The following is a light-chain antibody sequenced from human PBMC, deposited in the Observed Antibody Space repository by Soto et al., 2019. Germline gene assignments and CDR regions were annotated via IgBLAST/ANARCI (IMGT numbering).Light chain of an antibody. CDR2: KTS. CDR3: VEAALLPHA. V-gene: IGKV2-24*01. J-gene: IGKJ1*01. CDR1: QSLAFRDGNIY. Sequence: DIVLTQTPLSLVVTLGQPASISCKSSQSLAFRDGNIYLNWLQQRPGQPPRLLIYKTSNRFSGVPDRFSGSGAGTELTLKISKVEAEDVGVYYCVEAALLPHAFGQGAKVEIK.